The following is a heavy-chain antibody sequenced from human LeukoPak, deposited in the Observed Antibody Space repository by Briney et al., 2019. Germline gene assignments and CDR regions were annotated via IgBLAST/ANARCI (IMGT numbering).Heavy chain of an antibody. CDR3: ARTYYDILTGYSRGPADAFDI. D-gene: IGHD3-9*01. J-gene: IGHJ3*02. Sequence: GASVKVSCKASGGTFSSYAISWVRQAPGQGLEWMGGIIPIFGTANYAQKFQGRVTITADKSTSTAYMELSSLRSEDTAVYYCARTYYDILTGYSRGPADAFDIWGQGTMVTVSS. CDR2: IIPIFGTA. CDR1: GGTFSSYA. V-gene: IGHV1-69*06.